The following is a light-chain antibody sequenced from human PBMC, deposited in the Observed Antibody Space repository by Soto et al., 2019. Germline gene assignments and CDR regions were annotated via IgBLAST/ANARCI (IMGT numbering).Light chain of an antibody. CDR2: AAS. V-gene: IGKV1-39*01. CDR1: QCVNSL. CDR3: QQTYDTPWT. J-gene: IGKJ1*01. Sequence: IQTTQSPSSLTASVGARVTITCRASQCVNSLLQSYQQQRGKAPKVLVYAASRLRIGVPSRFSGSGSGADFTLTTSSLQPEDFATYHCQQTYDTPWTFGQGTKVDIK.